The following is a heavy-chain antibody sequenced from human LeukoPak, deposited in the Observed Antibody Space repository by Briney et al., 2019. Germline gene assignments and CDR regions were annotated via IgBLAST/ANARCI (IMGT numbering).Heavy chain of an antibody. Sequence: SVKVSCKASGGTFSSYAISWVRQAPGQGLEWMGGVIPIFGTANYAQKFQGRVTITTDESTSTAYMELSSLRSEDTAVYYCASVTPSSGSYYDYWGQGTLVTVSS. CDR2: VIPIFGTA. D-gene: IGHD1-26*01. CDR3: ASVTPSSGSYYDY. J-gene: IGHJ4*02. V-gene: IGHV1-69*05. CDR1: GGTFSSYA.